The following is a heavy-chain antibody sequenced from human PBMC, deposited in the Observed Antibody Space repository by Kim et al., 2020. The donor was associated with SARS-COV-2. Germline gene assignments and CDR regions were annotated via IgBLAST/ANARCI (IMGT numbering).Heavy chain of an antibody. D-gene: IGHD5-12*01. V-gene: IGHV4-59*08. CDR3: ARHLGGYSGYDNNWFDP. CDR1: GGSISSYY. Sequence: SETLSLTCTVSGGSISSYYWSWIRQPPGKGLEWIGYIYYSGSTNYNPSLKSRVTISVDTSKNQFSLKLSSVTAADTAVYYCARHLGGYSGYDNNWFDPWGQGTLVTVSS. CDR2: IYYSGST. J-gene: IGHJ5*02.